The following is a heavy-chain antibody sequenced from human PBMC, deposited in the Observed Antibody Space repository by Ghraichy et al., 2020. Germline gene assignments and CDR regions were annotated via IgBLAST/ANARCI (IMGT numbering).Heavy chain of an antibody. J-gene: IGHJ6*03. CDR2: ITTDSNYK. Sequence: GALRLSCIASGFTFSTYNMNWVRQAPGKGPEWISSITTDSNYKYYADSVTGRFTISRDNGANSLFLQMNSLRDEDTAVYYCARDPYSGASGSDYYYYMDVWGKGITVTVSS. CDR1: GFTFSTYN. D-gene: IGHD1-26*01. V-gene: IGHV3-21*06. CDR3: ARDPYSGASGSDYYYYMDV.